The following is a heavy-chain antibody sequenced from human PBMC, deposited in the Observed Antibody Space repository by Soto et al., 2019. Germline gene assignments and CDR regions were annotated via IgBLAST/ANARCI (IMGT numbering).Heavy chain of an antibody. D-gene: IGHD6-13*01. J-gene: IGHJ4*02. Sequence: GGSLRLSCTASGFTFSSHAMTWVRQAPGKGLEWVSGLSDSGGSTYYADSVKGRFTISRDNSTNTLYLQMNTLRAEDTAVYYCAKVSSSWYAGFFDLWGQGTLVTVSS. V-gene: IGHV3-23*01. CDR1: GFTFSSHA. CDR3: AKVSSSWYAGFFDL. CDR2: LSDSGGST.